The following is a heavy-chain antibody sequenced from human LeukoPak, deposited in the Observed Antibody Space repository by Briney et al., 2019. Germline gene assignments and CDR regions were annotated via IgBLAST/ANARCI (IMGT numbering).Heavy chain of an antibody. CDR2: ITGSGGST. V-gene: IGHV3-23*01. CDR3: ANPFPVDTAMPRDY. CDR1: GLTFSNYG. Sequence: PGGSLRLSCAASGLTFSNYGMSWVRQAPGKGLEWVSSITGSGGSTCVDSVQGRFTISRDNSKNALYLQMSSLRAEDTAVYYCANPFPVDTAMPRDYWGQGTLVTVSS. D-gene: IGHD5-18*01. J-gene: IGHJ4*02.